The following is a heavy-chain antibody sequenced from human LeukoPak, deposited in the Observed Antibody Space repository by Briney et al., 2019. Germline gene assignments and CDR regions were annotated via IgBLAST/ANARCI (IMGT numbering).Heavy chain of an antibody. J-gene: IGHJ4*02. CDR1: GFTFGSYE. CDR3: ARVRVQLWSYYFDY. D-gene: IGHD5-18*01. CDR2: ISSSGSTI. V-gene: IGHV3-48*03. Sequence: PGGSLRLSCAASGFTFGSYEMNWVRQAPGKGLEWVSYISSSGSTIYYADSVKGRFTISRDNAKNSLYLQMNSLRAEDTAVYYCARVRVQLWSYYFDYWGQGTLVTVSS.